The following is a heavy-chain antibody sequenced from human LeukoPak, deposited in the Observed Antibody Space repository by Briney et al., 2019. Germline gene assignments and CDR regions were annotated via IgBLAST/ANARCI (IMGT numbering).Heavy chain of an antibody. CDR1: GYTFTSYD. Sequence: GASVKVSCKASGYTFTSYDINWVRQATGKGLEWMGWMNPNSGSTGYAQKFQGRVTMTRNTSISTAYMELSSLRSEDTAVYYCARADTTVTFDYWGQGTLVTVSS. D-gene: IGHD4-17*01. J-gene: IGHJ4*02. CDR3: ARADTTVTFDY. V-gene: IGHV1-8*01. CDR2: MNPNSGST.